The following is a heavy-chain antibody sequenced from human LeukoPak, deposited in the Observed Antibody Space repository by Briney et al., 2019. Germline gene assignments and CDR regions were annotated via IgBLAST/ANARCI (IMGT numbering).Heavy chain of an antibody. V-gene: IGHV4-34*01. CDR1: GGSFSGYY. CDR2: INHSGST. CDR3: ARRFWSGYRVLS. D-gene: IGHD3-3*01. J-gene: IGHJ4*02. Sequence: PSGTLSLTCAVYGGSFSGYYWSWIRQPPGKGLEWIGEINHSGSTNYNPSLKSRVTISVDTSKNQFSLKLSSVTAADTAVYYCARRFWSGYRVLSWGQGTLVTVSS.